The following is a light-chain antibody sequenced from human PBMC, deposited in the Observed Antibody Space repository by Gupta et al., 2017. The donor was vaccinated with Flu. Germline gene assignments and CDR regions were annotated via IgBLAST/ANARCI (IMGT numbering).Light chain of an antibody. CDR2: AAS. J-gene: IGKJ4*01. Sequence: QMTQSPSSLSASVGDRVTITCRASHDIASYLAWFQQKPGQAPKSLIFAASSLQSGVPSKFSGSGSGTDFTLTISSLHPEDFATYYCQQYRDYPLTFGGGTKVEIK. CDR3: QQYRDYPLT. CDR1: HDIASY. V-gene: IGKV1-16*02.